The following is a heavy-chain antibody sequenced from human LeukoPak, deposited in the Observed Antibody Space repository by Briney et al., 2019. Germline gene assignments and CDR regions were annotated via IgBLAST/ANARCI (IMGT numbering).Heavy chain of an antibody. D-gene: IGHD2-21*02. CDR2: IWYDGSNK. CDR3: VVGAYCGGDCYSGRAFDY. J-gene: IGHJ4*02. Sequence: GGSLRLSCAASGFTFSSYSMNWVRQAPGKGLEWVAVIWYDGSNKYYADSVKGRFTISRDNSKNTLYLQMNSLRAGDTAVYYCVVGAYCGGDCYSGRAFDYWGQGTLVTVSS. V-gene: IGHV3-33*08. CDR1: GFTFSSYS.